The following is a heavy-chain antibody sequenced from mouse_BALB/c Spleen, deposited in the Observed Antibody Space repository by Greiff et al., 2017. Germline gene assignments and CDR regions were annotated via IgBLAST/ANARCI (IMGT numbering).Heavy chain of an antibody. CDR3: ARRGQNGYSAMDY. Sequence: QVTLKESGPGILQPSQTLSLTCSFSGFSLSTSGMGVSWIRQPSGKGLEWLAHIYWDDDKRYNPSLKSRLTISKDTSSNQVFLKITSVDTADTATYYCARRGQNGYSAMDYWGQGTSVTVSS. CDR2: IYWDDDK. V-gene: IGHV8-12*01. D-gene: IGHD6-1*01. J-gene: IGHJ4*01. CDR1: GFSLSTSGMG.